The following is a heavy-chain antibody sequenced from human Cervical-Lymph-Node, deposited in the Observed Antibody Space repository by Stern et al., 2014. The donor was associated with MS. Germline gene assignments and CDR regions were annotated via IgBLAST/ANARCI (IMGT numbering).Heavy chain of an antibody. CDR3: AIEMAARRLDP. Sequence: EVQLVESGGGLVQPGESMRLSCAASGVPVSPSYVNWVRQAPGKVLGWVSMIHTVGTTYYADSVRGRFTISRDRSENTVYLQMNSLTIEDTATYYCAIEMAARRLDPWGQGTLVTVSS. J-gene: IGHJ5*02. V-gene: IGHV3-66*01. CDR1: GVPVSPSY. D-gene: IGHD6-6*01. CDR2: IHTVGTT.